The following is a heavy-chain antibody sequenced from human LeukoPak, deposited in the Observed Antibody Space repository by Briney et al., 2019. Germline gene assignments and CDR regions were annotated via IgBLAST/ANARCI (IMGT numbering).Heavy chain of an antibody. CDR1: GGTFSSYA. J-gene: IGHJ6*02. CDR2: IIPIFGIA. D-gene: IGHD2-15*01. Sequence: ASVKVSCKASGGTFSSYAISWVQQAPGQGLEWMGRIIPIFGIANYAQKFQGRVTITADKSTSTAYMELSSLRSEDTAVYYCARDQNDCSGGRCYSYYYGMDVWGQGTTVTVSS. CDR3: ARDQNDCSGGRCYSYYYGMDV. V-gene: IGHV1-69*04.